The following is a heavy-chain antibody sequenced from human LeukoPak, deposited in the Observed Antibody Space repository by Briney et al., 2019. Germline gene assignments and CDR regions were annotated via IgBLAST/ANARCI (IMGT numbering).Heavy chain of an antibody. D-gene: IGHD1-14*01. CDR3: ARGVAGVYFYYYMDV. Sequence: ASVKVSCKASGYTFTGYYMHWVRQAPEQGLEWMGWINPNNGDTHYAQKFQGTVTMTRDTSISTAYMELSSLRSDDTAVYYCARGVAGVYFYYYMDVWGKGTTVTVSS. V-gene: IGHV1-2*02. CDR2: INPNNGDT. J-gene: IGHJ6*03. CDR1: GYTFTGYY.